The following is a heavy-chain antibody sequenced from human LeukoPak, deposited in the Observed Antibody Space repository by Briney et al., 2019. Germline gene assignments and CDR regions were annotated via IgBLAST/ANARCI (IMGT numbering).Heavy chain of an antibody. V-gene: IGHV3-53*01. D-gene: IGHD6-19*01. J-gene: IGHJ6*03. CDR1: GFSVSSNY. Sequence: GGSLRLSCAASGFSVSSNYINWVRQAPGKGLEWVSVIYSGGSTYYADSVKGRFTISRDNSKNTLYLQMNSLRAEDTAVYYCARGMKYSTGWYYMDVWGKGTTVTISS. CDR2: IYSGGST. CDR3: ARGMKYSTGWYYMDV.